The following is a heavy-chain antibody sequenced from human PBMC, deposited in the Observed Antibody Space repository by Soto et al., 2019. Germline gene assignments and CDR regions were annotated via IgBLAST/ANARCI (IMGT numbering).Heavy chain of an antibody. J-gene: IGHJ5*02. CDR1: GFTVSSND. D-gene: IGHD3-22*01. CDR2: IYSGGTT. CDR3: ARNGDSSDYRGWFDP. Sequence: EVQLVESGGGLVQPGGSLRLSCAASGFTVSSNDMSWVRQAPGKGLEWVSVIYSGGTTYYADSVKGRFTISRDNSKNTLYLQMNILRAEDTAVYYCARNGDSSDYRGWFDPWGQGTLVTVSS. V-gene: IGHV3-66*01.